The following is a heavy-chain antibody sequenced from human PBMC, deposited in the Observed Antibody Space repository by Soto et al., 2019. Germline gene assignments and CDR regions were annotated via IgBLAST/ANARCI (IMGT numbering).Heavy chain of an antibody. D-gene: IGHD1-26*01. V-gene: IGHV1-18*01. CDR1: GYTFTRYG. CDR2: ISGYNGNT. CDR3: ARDRALELSDY. J-gene: IGHJ4*02. Sequence: QVQLVQSGAEVKKPGASVKVSCKASGYTFTRYGISWVRQAPGQGLEWMGWISGYNGNTNYAQKVKGRVTMTRDTPTRTAYMEVRSLRSDDTAVYYCARDRALELSDYWGQGTLVTVSS.